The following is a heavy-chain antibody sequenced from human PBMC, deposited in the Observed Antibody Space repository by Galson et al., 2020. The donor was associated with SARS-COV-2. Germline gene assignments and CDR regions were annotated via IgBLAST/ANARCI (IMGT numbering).Heavy chain of an antibody. CDR1: GGSISSGGYY. CDR2: IYYSGST. J-gene: IGHJ5*02. D-gene: IGHD5-12*01. V-gene: IGHV4-31*03. CDR3: ARARRGGGWLPPGWFDP. Sequence: ASETLSLTCTVSGGSISSGGYYWSWIRQHPGKGLEWIGYIYYSGSTYYNPSLKSRVTISVDTSKNQFSLKLSSVTAADTAVYYCARARRGGGWLPPGWFDPWGQGTLVTVSS.